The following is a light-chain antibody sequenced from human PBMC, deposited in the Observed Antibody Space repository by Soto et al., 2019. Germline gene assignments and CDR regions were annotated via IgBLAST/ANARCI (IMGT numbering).Light chain of an antibody. J-gene: IGKJ4*01. CDR3: QQLSSYPST. V-gene: IGKV1-9*01. Sequence: GDRGTITCRASQGIGSYLAWYQQNPGEAPKLLIYAASTLQSGVTSRFSGSGSGTDFALTISSLHAEDFATYYCQQLSSYPSTFGGGTKVEIK. CDR2: AAS. CDR1: QGIGSY.